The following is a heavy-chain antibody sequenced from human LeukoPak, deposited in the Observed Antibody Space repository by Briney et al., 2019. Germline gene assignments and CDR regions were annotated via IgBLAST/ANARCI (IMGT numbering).Heavy chain of an antibody. CDR2: ISFDGGNK. CDR3: ARVYSRSWSFDY. Sequence: PGRSLRLFCAASGFTFTTYDMHWVRQAPGKGLEWVAVISFDGGNKYYADSVEGRFTISRDNSKNTVYLQMNSLRAEDTTVYYCARVYSRSWSFDYCGQGTLVTVSS. CDR1: GFTFTTYD. V-gene: IGHV3-30-3*01. D-gene: IGHD6-13*01. J-gene: IGHJ4*02.